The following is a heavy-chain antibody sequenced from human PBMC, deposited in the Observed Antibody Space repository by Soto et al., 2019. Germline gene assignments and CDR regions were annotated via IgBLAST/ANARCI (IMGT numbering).Heavy chain of an antibody. CDR3: ARHNGGGYYGSGSYSYYYYYMDV. D-gene: IGHD3-10*01. V-gene: IGHV4-59*08. J-gene: IGHJ6*03. CDR1: GGSISRYY. CDR2: IYYSGST. Sequence: PSETLSLTCTVSGGSISRYYRSWIRQPPGRGLEWIGYIYYSGSTNCNPSLKSRVTISVDTSKNQFSLKLSSVTAADTAVYYCARHNGGGYYGSGSYSYYYYYMDVWGKGTTVTV.